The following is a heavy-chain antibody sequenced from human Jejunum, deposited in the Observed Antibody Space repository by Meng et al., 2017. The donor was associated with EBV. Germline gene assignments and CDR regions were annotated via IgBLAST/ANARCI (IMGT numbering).Heavy chain of an antibody. CDR1: GFFFSNAW. J-gene: IGHJ5*02. CDR2: IKSQIDGGAK. V-gene: IGHV3-15*05. Sequence: EVKLVEAGGGLVRLGESLILSCAASGFFFSNAWMNWVRQVPGKGLEWVARIKSQIDGGAKDYAAPVKGRFTISRDDSRSILYMEMNSLNIEDTATYYCTTDMSYMKGFEPCGQGTLFTVSS. D-gene: IGHD5/OR15-5a*01. CDR3: TTDMSYMKGFEP.